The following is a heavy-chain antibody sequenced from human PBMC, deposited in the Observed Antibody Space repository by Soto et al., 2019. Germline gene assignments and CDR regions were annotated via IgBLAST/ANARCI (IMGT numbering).Heavy chain of an antibody. V-gene: IGHV4-59*01. J-gene: IGHJ5*02. CDR2: IYYSGST. CDR1: GGSISSCY. CDR3: SRDPMPIDP. D-gene: IGHD2-2*01. Sequence: SETLSLTCTVSGGSISSCYWSWIRQPPGKGLEWIGYIYYSGSTTYNPPLKSRVTISVDTSKNQFSLKLSSVTAADTAVYYCSRDPMPIDPWGQGTLVTVSS.